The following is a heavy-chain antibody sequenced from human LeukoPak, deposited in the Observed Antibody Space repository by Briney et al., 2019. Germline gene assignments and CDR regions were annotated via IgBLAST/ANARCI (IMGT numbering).Heavy chain of an antibody. CDR3: ARVGVGYYDSSGYFDY. Sequence: ASVKVSCKASGYTFTGYYMHWVRQAPGQGLEWMGWINPNSGGTNYAQKFQGRVTMTRDTSISTAYMELSRLRSDHTAVYYCARVGVGYYDSSGYFDYWGQGTLVTVSS. CDR1: GYTFTGYY. J-gene: IGHJ4*02. CDR2: INPNSGGT. D-gene: IGHD3-22*01. V-gene: IGHV1-2*02.